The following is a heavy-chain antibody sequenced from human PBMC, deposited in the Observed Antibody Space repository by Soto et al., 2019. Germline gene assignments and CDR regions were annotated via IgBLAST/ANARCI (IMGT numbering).Heavy chain of an antibody. CDR2: IYPGDSGA. J-gene: IGHJ6*02. D-gene: IGHD6-19*01. Sequence: GESLKISCKGAGYSFTDYWIGWVRQMPGKGLEWMGIIYPGDSGARYSPSFQGQVSISADKSVNTAYLQWGSLKASDTAMYYCARQTTGWFGMDVWGRGTTVTSP. V-gene: IGHV5-51*01. CDR3: ARQTTGWFGMDV. CDR1: GYSFTDYW.